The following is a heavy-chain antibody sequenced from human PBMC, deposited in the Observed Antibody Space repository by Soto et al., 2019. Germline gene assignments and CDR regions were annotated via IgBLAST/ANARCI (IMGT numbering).Heavy chain of an antibody. CDR1: GYSFTSYW. CDR2: IYPGDSDT. CDR3: ARHCSGGSCYEEDYVMDF. J-gene: IGHJ6*02. Sequence: GESLKISCKGSGYSFTSYWIGWVRQMPGKGLEWMGIIYPGDSDTRYSPSFQGQVTISADKSISTAYLQWSSLKASDTAMYYCARHCSGGSCYEEDYVMDFWGQGSTVTVSS. D-gene: IGHD2-15*01. V-gene: IGHV5-51*01.